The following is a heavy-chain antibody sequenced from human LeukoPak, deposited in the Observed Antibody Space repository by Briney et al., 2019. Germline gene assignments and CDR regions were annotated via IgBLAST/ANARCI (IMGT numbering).Heavy chain of an antibody. CDR2: INHSGST. D-gene: IGHD3-16*01. CDR3: ARGSGRLGEFPSNWFDS. V-gene: IGHV4-34*01. CDR1: GGSFSGFY. Sequence: SETLSLTCAVYGGSFSGFYWSWIRQPPGKGLEWIGEINHSGSTNYNPSLKSRVTISVDTSKNQFSLKLSSVTAADTAVYYCARGSGRLGEFPSNWFDSWGQGTLVTVSS. J-gene: IGHJ5*01.